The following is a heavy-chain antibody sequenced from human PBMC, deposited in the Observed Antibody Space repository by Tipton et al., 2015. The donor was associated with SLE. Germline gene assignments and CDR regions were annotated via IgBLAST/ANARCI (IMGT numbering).Heavy chain of an antibody. CDR3: ARGRGGEFLDY. CDR1: GFTFSTSA. J-gene: IGHJ4*02. Sequence: QLVQSGGGVVQSGTSLRLSCAASGFTFSTSAMRWVRQAPGKGLEWVAVIWYDGSNKFYADSVKGRFTISRDNSKNTVSLQMNSLRVEDTAVYFCARGRGGEFLDYWGQGTLVTVSS. CDR2: IWYDGSNK. D-gene: IGHD3-16*01. V-gene: IGHV3-33*01.